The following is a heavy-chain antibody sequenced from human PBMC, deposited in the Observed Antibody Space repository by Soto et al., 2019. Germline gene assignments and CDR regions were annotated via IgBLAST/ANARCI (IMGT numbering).Heavy chain of an antibody. J-gene: IGHJ5*02. CDR1: GYTFTSYA. D-gene: IGHD2-15*01. CDR3: ARDGWTYYNWFDP. CDR2: INAGNGNT. Sequence: ASVKVSCKASGYTFTSYAMHWVRQAPGQRLEWMGWINAGNGNTKYSQKFQGRVTITRDTSASTAYMELSSLRSEDTAVYYCARDGWTYYNWFDPWGQGTLVPVSS. V-gene: IGHV1-3*01.